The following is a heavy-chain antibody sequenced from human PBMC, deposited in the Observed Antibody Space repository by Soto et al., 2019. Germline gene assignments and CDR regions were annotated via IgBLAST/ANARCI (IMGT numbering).Heavy chain of an antibody. V-gene: IGHV4-31*03. CDR1: GGSISSSSYY. Sequence: SETLSLTCTVSGGSISSSSYYWSWIRQHPGKGLEWIGYIYYSGSTYYNPSLKSRVTISVDTSKNQFSLKLSSVTAADTAVYYCARVPPPRRFGLFDYWGQGTLVTVSS. CDR2: IYYSGST. D-gene: IGHD3-10*01. CDR3: ARVPPPRRFGLFDY. J-gene: IGHJ4*02.